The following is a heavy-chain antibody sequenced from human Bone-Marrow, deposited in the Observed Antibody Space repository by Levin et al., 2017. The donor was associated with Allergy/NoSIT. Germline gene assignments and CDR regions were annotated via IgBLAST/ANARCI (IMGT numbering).Heavy chain of an antibody. D-gene: IGHD3-22*01. V-gene: IGHV3-7*01. CDR3: ARIYDSTGYYSGVGAFDI. CDR1: VFTFDAYW. CDR2: IKYDGSEK. J-gene: IGHJ3*02. Sequence: PGGSLRLSCAASVFTFDAYWMTWVRQAPGKGLEWVAKIKYDGSEKKYEDSVKGRFTIARDNAKNLLFLQMNSLRAEDTAVYYCARIYDSTGYYSGVGAFDIWGQGTTVTVSS.